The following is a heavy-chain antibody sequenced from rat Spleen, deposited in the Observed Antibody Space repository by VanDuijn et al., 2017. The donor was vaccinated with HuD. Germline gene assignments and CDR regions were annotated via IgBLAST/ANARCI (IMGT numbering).Heavy chain of an antibody. J-gene: IGHJ1*01. V-gene: IGHV3-1*01. CDR2: ISYSGSN. CDR1: GYSITSNY. Sequence: EVQLQESGPGLVKPSQSLSLTCSVTGYSITSNYWGWIRKFPGNKMEWMGYISYSGSNSYNPSLKSRISITRDTSKNQFFLQLNSVTTEDTATYYCARYYSSYIGWYFDFWGPGTMVTVSS. D-gene: IGHD1-2*01. CDR3: ARYYSSYIGWYFDF.